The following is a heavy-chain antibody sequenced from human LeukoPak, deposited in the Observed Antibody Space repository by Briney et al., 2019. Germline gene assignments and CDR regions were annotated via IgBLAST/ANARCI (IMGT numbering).Heavy chain of an antibody. V-gene: IGHV3-64D*09. D-gene: IGHD5-24*01. CDR1: GFPFSSYS. J-gene: IGHJ4*02. Sequence: GGSLRLSCSAFGFPFSSYSLHWVRQAPGQGLEYVSAITTNGGGTYYADSVKGRFTISRDNSKNTLYLQMSSLRAEDTAVYYCVKRGDGYNYDFWGQGTLVTVSS. CDR2: ITTNGGGT. CDR3: VKRGDGYNYDF.